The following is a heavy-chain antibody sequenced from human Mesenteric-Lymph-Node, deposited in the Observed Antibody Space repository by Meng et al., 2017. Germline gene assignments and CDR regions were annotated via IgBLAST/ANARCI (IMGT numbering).Heavy chain of an antibody. CDR2: ISYDGSNK. V-gene: IGHV3-30*05. CDR3: ARAIRPDDYGDYLVVFHYYYGMDV. J-gene: IGHJ6*02. Sequence: GGSLRLSCAASGFMFSDYSMNWVRQAPGKGLEWVAVISYDGSNKYYADSVKGRFTISRDNSKNTLYLQMNSLRAEDTAVYYCARAIRPDDYGDYLVVFHYYYGMDVWGQGTTVTVSS. CDR1: GFMFSDYS. D-gene: IGHD4-17*01.